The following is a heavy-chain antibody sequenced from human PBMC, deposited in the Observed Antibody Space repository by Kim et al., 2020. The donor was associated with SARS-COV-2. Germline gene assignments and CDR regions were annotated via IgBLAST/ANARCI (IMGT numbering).Heavy chain of an antibody. J-gene: IGHJ5*02. Sequence: LSLTCAASGFTFSGSAMHWVRQASGKGLEWVGRIRSKANSYATAYAASVKGRFTISRDDSKNTAYLQMNSLKTEDTAVYYCTIIAVAVAWGQGTLVTVSS. V-gene: IGHV3-73*01. CDR2: IRSKANSYAT. CDR1: GFTFSGSA. CDR3: TIIAVAVA. D-gene: IGHD6-19*01.